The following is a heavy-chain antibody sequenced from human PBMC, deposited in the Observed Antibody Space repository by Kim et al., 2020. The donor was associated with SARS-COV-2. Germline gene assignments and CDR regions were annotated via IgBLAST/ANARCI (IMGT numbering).Heavy chain of an antibody. D-gene: IGHD4-4*01. CDR2: I. J-gene: IGHJ4*02. Sequence: ITKADSARGRYTISRDNDKTSLFLQMNSLRAEETAVYYCARGPNYSPFDYWGQGTLVTVSS. CDR3: ARGPNYSPFDY. V-gene: IGHV3-48*03.